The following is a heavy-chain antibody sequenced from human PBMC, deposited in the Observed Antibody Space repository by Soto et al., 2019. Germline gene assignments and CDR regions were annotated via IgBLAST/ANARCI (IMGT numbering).Heavy chain of an antibody. CDR1: GGSISSYY. D-gene: IGHD6-6*01. CDR3: ARDSGHSSSSDYYYYMDV. V-gene: IGHV4-59*01. CDR2: IYYSGST. Sequence: SETLSLTCTVSGGSISSYYWSWIRQPPGKGLEWIGYIYYSGSTNYNPSLKSRVTISVDTSKNQFSLKLSSVTAADTAVYYCARDSGHSSSSDYYYYMDVWGKGTTVTVSS. J-gene: IGHJ6*03.